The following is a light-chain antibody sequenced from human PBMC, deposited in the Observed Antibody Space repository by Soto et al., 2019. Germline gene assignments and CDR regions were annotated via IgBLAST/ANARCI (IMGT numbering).Light chain of an antibody. CDR3: QHHNSYSEA. V-gene: IGKV1-5*03. Sequence: DIQMTQSPSTLSGSVGDRVTITCRASQTISSWLAWYQQKPGKAPKLLIYKASTLKSGVPARFSGSGSGTKFTLTISNLQLDDFASYYCQHHNSYSEAFGQGTKVELK. CDR1: QTISSW. CDR2: KAS. J-gene: IGKJ1*01.